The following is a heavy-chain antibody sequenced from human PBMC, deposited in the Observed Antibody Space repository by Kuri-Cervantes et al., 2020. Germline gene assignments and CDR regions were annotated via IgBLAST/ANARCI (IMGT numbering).Heavy chain of an antibody. CDR1: GFTVSSNY. CDR2: ISYDGSNK. Sequence: GESLKISCAASGFTVSSNYMNWVRQAAGKGLEWVAVISYDGSNKYYADSVKGRFTISRDNSKNTLYLQMNSLRAEDTALYYCAKGGAVAGGSFDYWGQGTLVTVSS. CDR3: AKGGAVAGGSFDY. D-gene: IGHD6-19*01. V-gene: IGHV3-30*18. J-gene: IGHJ4*02.